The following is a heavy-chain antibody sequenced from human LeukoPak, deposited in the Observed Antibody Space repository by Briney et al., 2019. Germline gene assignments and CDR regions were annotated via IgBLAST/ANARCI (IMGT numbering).Heavy chain of an antibody. CDR2: ISRSSSYI. J-gene: IGHJ4*02. Sequence: SGGSLRLSCAASGFTFSGFNMHWVRQAPGKGLEWVSSISRSSSYIYYADSLKGRFTISRDSAKNSLYLQMNSLRAEDTAVYYCARDVAGDGYFDYWGQGTLVTVSS. CDR1: GFTFSGFN. CDR3: ARDVAGDGYFDY. D-gene: IGHD2-21*02. V-gene: IGHV3-21*01.